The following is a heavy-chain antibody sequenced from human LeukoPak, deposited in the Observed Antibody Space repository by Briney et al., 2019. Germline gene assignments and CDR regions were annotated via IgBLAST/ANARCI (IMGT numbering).Heavy chain of an antibody. CDR2: ISSSGGSI. V-gene: IGHV3-48*01. Sequence: GGSLRLSCAVSGFTFSTYNMNWVRQAPGQGLEWVSYISSSGGSIYYADSVKGRFTISRDNAKNSLFLQMNSLRAEDTGVYYCATSGNYYMGYWGKGTLVTVSS. J-gene: IGHJ4*02. D-gene: IGHD1-26*01. CDR3: ATSGNYYMGY. CDR1: GFTFSTYN.